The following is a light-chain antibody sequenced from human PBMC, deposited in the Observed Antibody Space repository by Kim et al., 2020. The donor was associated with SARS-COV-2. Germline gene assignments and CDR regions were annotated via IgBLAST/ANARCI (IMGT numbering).Light chain of an antibody. J-gene: IGLJ3*02. CDR2: LTSDGSH. Sequence: SLKLTCPLSSGHTSYAIAWHQQQPEKGPRYLMKLTSDGSHIKGDGIPDRFSGSSSGAERYLTISSLQSEDEADYYCQTWDTGIRVFGGGTKVTVL. CDR1: SGHTSYA. V-gene: IGLV4-69*01. CDR3: QTWDTGIRV.